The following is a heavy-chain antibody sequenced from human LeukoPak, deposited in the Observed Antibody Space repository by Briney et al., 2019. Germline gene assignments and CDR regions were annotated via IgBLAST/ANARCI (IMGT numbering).Heavy chain of an antibody. D-gene: IGHD3-22*01. J-gene: IGHJ3*02. CDR2: IYYSGST. CDR3: ARGQGYYYDSSGYYAFDI. Sequence: SETLSLTCTVSGGSISSYYWSWIRQPPGKGLEWIGYIYYSGSTNYNPSLKSRVTISVDTSKNQFSLKLSPVTAADTAVYYCARGQGYYYDSSGYYAFDIWGQGTMVTVSS. V-gene: IGHV4-59*01. CDR1: GGSISSYY.